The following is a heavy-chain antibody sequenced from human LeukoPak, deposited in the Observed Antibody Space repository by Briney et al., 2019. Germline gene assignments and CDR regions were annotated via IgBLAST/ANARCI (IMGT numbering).Heavy chain of an antibody. V-gene: IGHV3-74*01. J-gene: IGHJ4*02. CDR2: INSDGGST. CDR3: ARRIQGMAPYYFDY. CDR1: GFTFSSYW. Sequence: GGSLKLSCTASGFTFSSYWMHWVRQAPGKGLVWVSRINSDGGSTSYADSVKGRFTISRDNAKNTLYLQMNSLRAEDTAVYYCARRIQGMAPYYFDYWGQGTLVTVSS. D-gene: IGHD5-24*01.